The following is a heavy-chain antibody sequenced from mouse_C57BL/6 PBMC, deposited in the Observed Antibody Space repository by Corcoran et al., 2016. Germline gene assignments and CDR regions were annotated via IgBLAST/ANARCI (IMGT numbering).Heavy chain of an antibody. Sequence: DVQLQESGPGLVKPSQSLSLPCSVTGYSITIGYYWNWIRQFPGNKLEWMGYISYDGSNKYTPSLTNRISITRDTSKNQFILKLNSVTTEDTALNYCARGTISGYFDVWGTGTTVNVSS. D-gene: IGHD1-2*01. CDR1: GYSITIGYY. J-gene: IGHJ1*03. V-gene: IGHV3-6*01. CDR2: ISYDGSN. CDR3: ARGTISGYFDV.